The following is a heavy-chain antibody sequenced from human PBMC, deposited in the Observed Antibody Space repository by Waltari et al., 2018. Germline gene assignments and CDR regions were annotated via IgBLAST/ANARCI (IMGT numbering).Heavy chain of an antibody. D-gene: IGHD6-19*01. CDR1: GGSISSSSSY. J-gene: IGHJ4*02. V-gene: IGHV4-39*07. CDR2: IYYSGST. Sequence: QLQLQESGPGLVKPSETLSLTCTVPGGSISSSSSYWGWIRQPPGKGLEWIGSIYYSGSTYYNPSLKSRVTISVDTSKNQFSLKLSSVTAADTAVYYCARGPRGAVADYWGQGTLVTVSS. CDR3: ARGPRGAVADY.